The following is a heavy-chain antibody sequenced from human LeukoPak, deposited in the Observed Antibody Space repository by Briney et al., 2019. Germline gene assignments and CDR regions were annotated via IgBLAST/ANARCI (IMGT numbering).Heavy chain of an antibody. D-gene: IGHD3-22*01. CDR3: ARGLYYYDSSGYFDY. CDR2: IIPILGIA. J-gene: IGHJ4*02. Sequence: PLASVTVSCKASGGTFSSYAISWVRQAPGQGLEWMGRIIPILGIANYAQKFQGRVTITADKSTSTAYMELSSLRSEDTAVYYCARGLYYYDSSGYFDYWGQGTLVTVSS. V-gene: IGHV1-69*10. CDR1: GGTFSSYA.